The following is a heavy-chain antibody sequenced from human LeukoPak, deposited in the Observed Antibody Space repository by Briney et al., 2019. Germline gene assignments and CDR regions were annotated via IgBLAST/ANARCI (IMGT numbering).Heavy chain of an antibody. J-gene: IGHJ5*02. D-gene: IGHD2-8*01. CDR1: GFTFSTNG. Sequence: GGSLRLSCVVSGFTFSTNGMSWVRQAPGKGLEWVSGLSGSGSSVYYADSVRGRLTISRDNSRNTLYLQLDNLRADDTAVYYCAKGLNWFDPWGQGTPVIVSS. CDR2: LSGSGSSV. CDR3: AKGLNWFDP. V-gene: IGHV3-23*01.